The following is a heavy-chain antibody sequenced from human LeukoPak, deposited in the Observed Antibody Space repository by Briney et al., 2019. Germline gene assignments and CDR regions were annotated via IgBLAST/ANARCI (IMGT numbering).Heavy chain of an antibody. CDR2: INHSGST. CDR3: ARLAWGNSGGHHYYYIDV. D-gene: IGHD4-23*01. Sequence: SETLSLTCAVYGGSFSGYYWSWIRQPPGKGLEWIGEINHSGSTNYNPSLKSRVTISVDTSKNRFSLKLSSVTAADAAVYYCARLAWGNSGGHHYYYIDVWGKGTTVTVSS. V-gene: IGHV4-34*01. CDR1: GGSFSGYY. J-gene: IGHJ6*03.